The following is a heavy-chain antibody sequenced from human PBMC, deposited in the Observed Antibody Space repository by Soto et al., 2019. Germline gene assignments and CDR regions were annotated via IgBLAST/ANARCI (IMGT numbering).Heavy chain of an antibody. D-gene: IGHD3-22*01. CDR3: ARVWYYDSSGYYAFDY. Sequence: QVQLVQSGAEVKKPGASVRVSCKASGDGFSNYGFSWVRQAPGQGLEWRGWISAYDGQTNYTKKFQGRATMTKDTSSSTAYMELRSLRSDDTAVYYCARVWYYDSSGYYAFDYWGLGTLVTVSS. V-gene: IGHV1-18*01. CDR1: GDGFSNYG. J-gene: IGHJ4*02. CDR2: ISAYDGQT.